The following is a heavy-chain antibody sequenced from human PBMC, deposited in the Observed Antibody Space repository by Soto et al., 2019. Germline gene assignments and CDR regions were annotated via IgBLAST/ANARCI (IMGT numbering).Heavy chain of an antibody. CDR2: IFSNGEN. CDR3: ARLQYYDILPGYYCFDP. D-gene: IGHD3-9*01. V-gene: IGHV2-26*01. J-gene: IGHJ5*02. Sequence: SGPTLVNPTETLTLTCTVSGFSLSNARMGVSWIRQPPGKALEWLAHIFSNGENSYSTSLKSRLTISKDTSKSQVVLTMTNMAPVDTATYYCARLQYYDILPGYYCFDPWGQGTLVTVSS. CDR1: GFSLSNARMG.